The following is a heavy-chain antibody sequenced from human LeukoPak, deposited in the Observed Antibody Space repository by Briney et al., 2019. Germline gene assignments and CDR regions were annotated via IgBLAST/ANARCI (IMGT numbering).Heavy chain of an antibody. Sequence: HSGGSLRLSCAVSGFTFSSYSMNWVRQAPGKGLEWVSYISSSSSTIYYADSVKGRFTISRDNAKNSLYLQMDSLRAEDTAVYYCVSWERSGLRDYWGQGTLVTVSS. V-gene: IGHV3-48*01. CDR2: ISSSSSTI. CDR1: GFTFSSYS. J-gene: IGHJ4*02. D-gene: IGHD3-3*01. CDR3: VSWERSGLRDY.